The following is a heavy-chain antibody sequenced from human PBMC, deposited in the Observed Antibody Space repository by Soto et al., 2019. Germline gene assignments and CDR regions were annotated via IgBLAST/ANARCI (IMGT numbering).Heavy chain of an antibody. CDR1: GYTFTNYA. CDR3: ARDIPYCGGVCHDAFDI. CDR2: INSANGNT. Sequence: GASVKVSCKASGYTFTNYAIHWVRQAPGQRLEWMGWINSANGNTQYSQKFQGRLTMTRDTSTSTVYMELSSLRSEDTAVYYCARDIPYCGGVCHDAFDIWGQGTMVTVSS. V-gene: IGHV1-3*01. J-gene: IGHJ3*02. D-gene: IGHD2-21*02.